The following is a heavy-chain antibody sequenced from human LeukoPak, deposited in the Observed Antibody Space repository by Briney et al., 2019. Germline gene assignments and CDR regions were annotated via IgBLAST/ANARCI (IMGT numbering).Heavy chain of an antibody. CDR2: IYWDDDK. Sequence: SGPTLVKPTQTLTLTCTFSGFSLSTSGVGVGWIRQPPGKALEWLALIYWDDDKRYSPSLKSRLTITKDTSKNQVVLTMTNMDPVDTATYYCAHRRGYGDGPNWFDPWGQGTLVTVSS. J-gene: IGHJ5*02. D-gene: IGHD4-17*01. CDR3: AHRRGYGDGPNWFDP. CDR1: GFSLSTSGVG. V-gene: IGHV2-5*02.